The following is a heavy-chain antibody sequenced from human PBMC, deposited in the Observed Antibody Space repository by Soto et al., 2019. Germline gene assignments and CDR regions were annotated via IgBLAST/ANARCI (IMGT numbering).Heavy chain of an antibody. CDR3: AKDSVGAADY. CDR1: GFTFSSYG. V-gene: IGHV3-30*18. D-gene: IGHD1-26*01. CDR2: ISYDGSNK. J-gene: IGHJ4*02. Sequence: GGSLRLSCAASGFTFSSYGMHWVRQAPGKGLEWVAVISYDGSNKYYADSVKGRFTISRDNSKNTLYLQMNSLRAEDTAVYYCAKDSVGAADYWGQGTLVTVSS.